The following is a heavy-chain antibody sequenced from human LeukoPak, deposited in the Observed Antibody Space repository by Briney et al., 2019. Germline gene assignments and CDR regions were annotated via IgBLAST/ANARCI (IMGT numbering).Heavy chain of an antibody. CDR1: GGSISSYY. J-gene: IGHJ6*02. Sequence: PSETLSLTCTVSGGSISSYYWSWIRQPPGKGLEWIGYIYYSGSTNYNPSLKRRVTISVDTSKNQFSLKLSSVTAADTAVYYCARTTIYPYYYYGMDVWGQGTTVTVSS. V-gene: IGHV4-59*01. D-gene: IGHD5-24*01. CDR2: IYYSGST. CDR3: ARTTIYPYYYYGMDV.